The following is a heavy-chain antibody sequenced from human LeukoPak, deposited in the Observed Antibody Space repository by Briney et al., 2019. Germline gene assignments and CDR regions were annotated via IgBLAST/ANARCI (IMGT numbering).Heavy chain of an antibody. CDR2: IYSGGST. D-gene: IGHD5-12*01. CDR1: GFTVSSNY. V-gene: IGHV3-53*04. Sequence: GGSLRLSCAASGFTVSSNYMSWVRQAPGKGLEWVSVIYSGGSTYYADSVKGRFTISRHNSKNTLYLQMNSLRAEDTAVYYCAREGGSGSDAFDIWGQRTMVTVSS. CDR3: AREGGSGSDAFDI. J-gene: IGHJ3*02.